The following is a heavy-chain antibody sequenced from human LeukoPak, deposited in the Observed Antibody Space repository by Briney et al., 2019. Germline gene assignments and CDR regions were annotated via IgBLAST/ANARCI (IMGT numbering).Heavy chain of an antibody. D-gene: IGHD4-17*01. V-gene: IGHV3-74*01. CDR2: IKSDGSRT. CDR3: STVFDY. Sequence: GGSQRLSCAASGFTFSNYWVHWVRQAPEKGLVWVSGIKSDGSRTYYADSVKGRFTISRDNAKNTVFLQMNSLRVEDTAVYYCSTVFDYWGQGTLVTVSS. J-gene: IGHJ4*02. CDR1: GFTFSNYW.